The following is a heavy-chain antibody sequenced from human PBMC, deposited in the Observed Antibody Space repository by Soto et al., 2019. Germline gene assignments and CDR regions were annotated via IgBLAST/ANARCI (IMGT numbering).Heavy chain of an antibody. V-gene: IGHV4-30-4*01. CDR1: GGSFSCRDCY. D-gene: IGHD4-17*01. CDR2: FYYSGST. Sequence: SETLSLTCTVSGGSFSCRDCYWSWIRQPPGKGLQWIGYFYYSGSTYYNPSLRSRVTISVDTAKNNFSVKLSSVTVADTAVYYCPIAFGDYLHYHSWGQRTLVIVSS. CDR3: PIAFGDYLHYHS. J-gene: IGHJ4*02.